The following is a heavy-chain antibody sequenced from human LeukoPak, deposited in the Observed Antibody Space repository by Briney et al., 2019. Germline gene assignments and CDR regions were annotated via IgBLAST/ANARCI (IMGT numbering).Heavy chain of an antibody. J-gene: IGHJ3*02. Sequence: PSETLSLTCTVSGGSISSSSYYWGWIRQPPGKGLEWIGEIHVNGITNYNPSLKSRVTMSIDKAKNQLSLNLNSVTAADTAVYYCARSYYGSSGYYSLGVLDIWGQGTVVTVSS. D-gene: IGHD3-22*01. CDR2: IHVNGIT. V-gene: IGHV4-39*07. CDR3: ARSYYGSSGYYSLGVLDI. CDR1: GGSISSSSYY.